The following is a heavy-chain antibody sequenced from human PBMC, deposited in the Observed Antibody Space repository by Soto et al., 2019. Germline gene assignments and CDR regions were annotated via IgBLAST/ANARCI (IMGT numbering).Heavy chain of an antibody. V-gene: IGHV3-30*18. CDR2: ISNDGSDK. CDR3: AKDQGIAASHGID. J-gene: IGHJ3*01. D-gene: IGHD6-13*01. Sequence: QVQLVESRGGVVQPGRSLRLSCAASGFTFNNYGMHWVRQAPGKGLEWVATISNDGSDKYYADSVKGRLIISRDNSKNTVYLQMNSLRAEETAVYYCAKDQGIAASHGIDWGQGTMVTVSS. CDR1: GFTFNNYG.